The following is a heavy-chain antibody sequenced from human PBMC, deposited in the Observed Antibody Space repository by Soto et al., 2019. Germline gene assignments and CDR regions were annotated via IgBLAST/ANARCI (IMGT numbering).Heavy chain of an antibody. CDR1: GFTFSSYA. V-gene: IGHV3-23*01. CDR3: ANSGSLFYYYGMDV. CDR2: ISGSGGST. J-gene: IGHJ6*02. Sequence: GGSLRLSCAACGFTFSSYAMGGVRQAPGKGLEWVSAISGSGGSTYYADSVKGRFTISRDNSKNTLYLQMNSLRAEDTAVYYCANSGSLFYYYGMDVWGQGTTVTVSS.